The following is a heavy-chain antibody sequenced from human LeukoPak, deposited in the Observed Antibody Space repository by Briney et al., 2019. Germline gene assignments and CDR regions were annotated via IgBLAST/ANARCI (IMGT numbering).Heavy chain of an antibody. CDR3: ARRPSRYGSGSYYRY. CDR1: GGSISGSNYY. V-gene: IGHV4-39*01. D-gene: IGHD3-10*01. J-gene: IGHJ4*02. CDR2: IYYSGST. Sequence: SETLSLTCTVSGGSISGSNYYWGWIRQPPGKGLEWIGSIYYSGSTYYNPSLKSRVTISVDTSKNQFSLKLSSVTAADTAVYYCARRPSRYGSGSYYRYWGQGTLVTVSS.